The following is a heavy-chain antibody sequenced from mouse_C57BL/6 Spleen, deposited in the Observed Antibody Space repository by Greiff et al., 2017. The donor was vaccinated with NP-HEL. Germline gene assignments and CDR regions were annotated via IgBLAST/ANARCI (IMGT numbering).Heavy chain of an antibody. D-gene: IGHD4-1*01. Sequence: VQLQQSGPELVKPGASVKISCKASGYTFTDYYMNWVKQSHGKSLEWIGDINPNNGGTSYNQKFKGKATLTVDKSSSTAYMERRSLTSEDSAVYYCARALGDYWGQGTTLTVSS. CDR3: ARALGDY. V-gene: IGHV1-26*01. CDR2: INPNNGGT. CDR1: GYTFTDYY. J-gene: IGHJ2*01.